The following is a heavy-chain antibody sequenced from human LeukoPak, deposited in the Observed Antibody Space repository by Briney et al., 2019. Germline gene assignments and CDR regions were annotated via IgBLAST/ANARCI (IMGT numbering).Heavy chain of an antibody. J-gene: IGHJ5*02. CDR1: GYTFTSYY. V-gene: IGHV1-46*01. D-gene: IGHD3-3*01. CDR3: ARDFRFTIFEDQT. CDR2: INPSGGST. Sequence: ASVKVSCTASGYTFTSYYMHWVRQAPGQGLEWMGIINPSGGSTSYAQKFQGRVTMTRDTSTSTVYMELSSLRSEDTAVYYCARDFRFTIFEDQTWGQGTLVTVSS.